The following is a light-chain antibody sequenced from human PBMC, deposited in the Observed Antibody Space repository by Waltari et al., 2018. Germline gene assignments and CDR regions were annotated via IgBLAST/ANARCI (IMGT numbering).Light chain of an antibody. J-gene: IGLJ2*01. V-gene: IGLV2-14*01. CDR3: SSYTSSSTFVV. Sequence: QSALTQPASVSGSPGQSTTISCTGTSSAVGGYNYVSWYQQHPGKAPKLMIYDVSKRPSGVSNRFSGSKSGNTASLTISGLQAEDEADYYCSSYTSSSTFVVFGGGTKLTVL. CDR1: SSAVGGYNY. CDR2: DVS.